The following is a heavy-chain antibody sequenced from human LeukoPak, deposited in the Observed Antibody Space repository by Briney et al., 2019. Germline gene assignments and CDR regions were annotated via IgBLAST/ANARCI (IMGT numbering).Heavy chain of an antibody. Sequence: PSETLSLTCTVSGGSVSSGSYYWSWIRQPPGKGLEWIGCIYYSGSTNYNPCLKSRVTISVDTSKNQFSLKLSSVTAADTAVYYCARMYYYGSGSYYTLIDYWGQGTLVTVSS. D-gene: IGHD3-10*01. CDR1: GGSVSSGSYY. CDR3: ARMYYYGSGSYYTLIDY. J-gene: IGHJ4*02. V-gene: IGHV4-61*01. CDR2: IYYSGST.